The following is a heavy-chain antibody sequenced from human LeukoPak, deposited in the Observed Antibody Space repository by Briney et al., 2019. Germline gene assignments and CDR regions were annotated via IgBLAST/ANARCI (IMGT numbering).Heavy chain of an antibody. V-gene: IGHV4-59*08. Sequence: PSETLSLTCTVSGGSISSYYWSWIRQPPGKGLEWIGYIYYSGSTNYNPSLKSRVTISVDTSKNQFSLELSSVTAADTAVYYCARSVVVRGGTESLNYYYMDVWGKGTTVTVSS. J-gene: IGHJ6*03. CDR3: ARSVVVRGGTESLNYYYMDV. CDR1: GGSISSYY. D-gene: IGHD2-2*01. CDR2: IYYSGST.